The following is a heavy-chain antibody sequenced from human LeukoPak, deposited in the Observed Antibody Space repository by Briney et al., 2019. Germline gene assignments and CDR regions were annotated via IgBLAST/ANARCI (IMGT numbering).Heavy chain of an antibody. Sequence: PGGSLRLSCAASGFTFSSFAMSWVRQAPGKGLEWVSSIAGSSGYISYADSVKGRFTISRDNAKKSLYLQMTSLTAEDTAVYYCARDRGAYCGGDCYLGFDYWGRGTLVTDSS. D-gene: IGHD2-21*02. V-gene: IGHV3-21*01. CDR1: GFTFSSFA. J-gene: IGHJ4*01. CDR2: IAGSSGYI. CDR3: ARDRGAYCGGDCYLGFDY.